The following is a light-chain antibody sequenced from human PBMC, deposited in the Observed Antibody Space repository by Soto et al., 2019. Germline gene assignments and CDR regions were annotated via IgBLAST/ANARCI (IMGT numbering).Light chain of an antibody. CDR1: QSVSSN. Sequence: EIVMTQSPATLSVSPGERATLSCRASQSVSSNLAWSQQKPGQAPRLLIYGASTRATGLPARFSGSGSGTEFTLTISSLQSEDFAVYYCQQYNNWPRTFGQGTKVEIK. J-gene: IGKJ1*01. V-gene: IGKV3-15*01. CDR2: GAS. CDR3: QQYNNWPRT.